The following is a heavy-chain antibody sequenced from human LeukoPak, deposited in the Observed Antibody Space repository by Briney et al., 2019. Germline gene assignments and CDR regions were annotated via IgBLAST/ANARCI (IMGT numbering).Heavy chain of an antibody. V-gene: IGHV2-70*11. CDR2: IDWDDDK. CDR1: GFSLSTSGMC. CDR3: ATPYDYGDSDAFDI. J-gene: IGHJ3*02. Sequence: SGPTLVNPTQTLTLTCTFSGFSLSTSGMCVSWIRQPPGKALEWLARIDWDDDKYYSTSLKTRLTISKDTSKNQVVLTMTNMDPVDTATYYCATPYDYGDSDAFDIWGQGTMVTVSS. D-gene: IGHD4-17*01.